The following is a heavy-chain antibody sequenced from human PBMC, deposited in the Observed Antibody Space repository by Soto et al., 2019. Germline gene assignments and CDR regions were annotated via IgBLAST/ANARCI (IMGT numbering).Heavy chain of an antibody. D-gene: IGHD2-2*01. CDR3: AGRCDSTTCLGHFDY. V-gene: IGHV1-69*06. CDR2: ILPIFATA. Sequence: QVQLVQSGAEVKKPGSSVKVSCKASGDTFNNYVVNWVRQAPGQGLEWLGGILPIFATANYAQEFQGRVTITADKSTSTAYMELTSLISEDTAVYYCAGRCDSTTCLGHFDYWGQGTLVTVAS. J-gene: IGHJ4*02. CDR1: GDTFNNYV.